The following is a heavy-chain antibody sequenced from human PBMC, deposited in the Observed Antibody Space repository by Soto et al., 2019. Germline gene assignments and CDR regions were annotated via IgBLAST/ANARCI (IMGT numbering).Heavy chain of an antibody. CDR2: IWYDGGHK. D-gene: IGHD5-12*01. CDR3: ARDQDVDYFDY. J-gene: IGHJ4*02. CDR1: GFTFSSYA. V-gene: IGHV3-33*01. Sequence: QVQLVESGGGVVQPERSLRLSCVASGFTFSSYAMHWVRQAPGKGLEWVAVIWYDGGHKYYADSVKGRFTISRDNSKSTLYREMNSLRAEDTAVYYCARDQDVDYFDYWGQGTLVTVSS.